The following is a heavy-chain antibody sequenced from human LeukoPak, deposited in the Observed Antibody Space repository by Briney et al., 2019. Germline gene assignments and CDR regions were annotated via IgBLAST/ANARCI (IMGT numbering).Heavy chain of an antibody. CDR3: ARGEWDLLFDY. D-gene: IGHD1-26*01. CDR2: IFYSGST. V-gene: IGHV4-59*01. CDR1: DGSISGYC. J-gene: IGHJ4*02. Sequence: PSETLSLTCTVSDGSISGYCWSWIRQPPGKGLEWIGYIFYSGSTNYNPSLKSRVTISVDTSKNQFSLKLSSVTAADTAVYYCARGEWDLLFDYWGQGTLVTVSS.